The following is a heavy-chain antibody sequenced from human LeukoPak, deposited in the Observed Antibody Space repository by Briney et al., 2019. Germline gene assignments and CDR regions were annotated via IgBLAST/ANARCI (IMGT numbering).Heavy chain of an antibody. D-gene: IGHD6-13*01. V-gene: IGHV3-23*01. J-gene: IGHJ4*02. CDR2: ITGSGGST. CDR3: AKDDKSYLASAGTTDY. Sequence: SGGSLRLSCAASGFTFSDYAMSWVRQAPGKGLEWVSMITGSGGSTYFADSVKGRFTISRDNSKSTLYLQMNSLRAEDTALCYCAKDDKSYLASAGTTDYWGQGTLVTVSS. CDR1: GFTFSDYA.